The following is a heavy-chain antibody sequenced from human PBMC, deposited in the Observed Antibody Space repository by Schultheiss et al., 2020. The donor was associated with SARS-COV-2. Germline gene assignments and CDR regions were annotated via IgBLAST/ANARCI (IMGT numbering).Heavy chain of an antibody. CDR1: GYTFTSYG. D-gene: IGHD1-26*01. Sequence: ASVKVSCKASGYTFTSYGISWVRQAPGQGLEWMGWISAYNGNTNYAQKLQGRVTMTTDTSTSTAYMELRSLRSDDTAVYYCATGVAATYYFDYWGQGILVTVSS. CDR2: ISAYNGNT. J-gene: IGHJ4*02. CDR3: ATGVAATYYFDY. V-gene: IGHV1-18*01.